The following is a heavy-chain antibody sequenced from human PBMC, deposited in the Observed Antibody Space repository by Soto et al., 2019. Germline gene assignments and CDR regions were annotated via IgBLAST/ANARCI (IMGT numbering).Heavy chain of an antibody. D-gene: IGHD3-3*01. V-gene: IGHV1-18*01. J-gene: IGHJ5*02. CDR1: GYTFTSYV. CDR2: ISAYNGNT. Sequence: ASVKVSCKTSGYTFTSYVISWVRQAPGQGLEWMGWISAYNGNTNYPQKLQGRVTMTTDTSTSTAYMELRSLRSDDTAVYYCARDYPSKNDFWSGYFLGPWGQGTLVTVSS. CDR3: ARDYPSKNDFWSGYFLGP.